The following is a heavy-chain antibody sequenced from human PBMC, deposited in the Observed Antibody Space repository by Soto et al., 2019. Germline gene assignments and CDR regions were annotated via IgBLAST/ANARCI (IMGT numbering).Heavy chain of an antibody. J-gene: IGHJ4*02. CDR3: AKDYDFWGGYYPG. V-gene: IGHV3-30*18. CDR2: ISYDGSNK. Sequence: QVQLVESGGGVVQPGRSLRLSCAASGFTFSSYGMHWVRQAPGKGLEWVAVISYDGSNKYYADSVKGRFTISRDNSKNTLYLQMNSLRAEDTAVYYCAKDYDFWGGYYPGWGQGTLVTVSS. D-gene: IGHD3-3*01. CDR1: GFTFSSYG.